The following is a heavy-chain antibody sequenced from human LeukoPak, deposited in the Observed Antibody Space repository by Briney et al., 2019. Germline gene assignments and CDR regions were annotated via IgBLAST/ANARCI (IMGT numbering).Heavy chain of an antibody. CDR2: IYHRGST. V-gene: IGHV4-59*06. CDR3: ARLDKWELNEGGFDS. D-gene: IGHD1-26*01. Sequence: SETLSLTCTVSGGSISSYYWSWIRQHPGKGLEWIGYIYHRGSTYYNPSLQSRITISIDTSKNQFSLRLRSVTAADTAVYYCARLDKWELNEGGFDSWGQGTLVTVSS. J-gene: IGHJ4*02. CDR1: GGSISSYY.